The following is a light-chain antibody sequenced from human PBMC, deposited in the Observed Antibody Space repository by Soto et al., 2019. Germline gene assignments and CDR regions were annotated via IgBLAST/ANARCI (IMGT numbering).Light chain of an antibody. V-gene: IGKV1-5*03. J-gene: IGKJ1*01. CDR3: QQYGSSSPWT. Sequence: DIPMTQSPSTLSASVGDRVTITCRASQSVGSWLAWYQQKPGKAPKLLIYNASSLESGVPSRFSGSGSGTEFSLTISSLQPDDFASYHCQQYGSSSPWTFGQGTKVEIK. CDR2: NAS. CDR1: QSVGSW.